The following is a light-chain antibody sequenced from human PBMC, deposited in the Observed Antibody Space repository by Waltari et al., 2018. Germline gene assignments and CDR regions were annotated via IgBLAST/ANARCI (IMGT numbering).Light chain of an antibody. CDR1: QSVSSSY. V-gene: IGKV3-20*01. CDR3: QQYGSSPLT. CDR2: GVS. Sequence: EIVLTQSPGTLSLSPGERATLSCRASQSVSSSYLAWYQQKPGQAPRLLIFGVSSRATGTPDRFSGDGSVTDFTLTINRLEPEDFAVYFCQQYGSSPLTFGQGTKVEIK. J-gene: IGKJ1*01.